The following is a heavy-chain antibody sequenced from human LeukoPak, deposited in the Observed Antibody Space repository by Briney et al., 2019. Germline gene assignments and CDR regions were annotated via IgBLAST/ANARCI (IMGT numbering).Heavy chain of an antibody. CDR2: FDPEDGET. Sequence: ASVTVSCKVSGYTLTELSMHWVRQAPGKGLEWMGGFDPEDGETIYAQKFQGRVTMTEDTSTDTAYMELSSLRSEDTAVYYCATDRGSYRPFDYWGQGTLVTVSS. J-gene: IGHJ4*02. CDR1: GYTLTELS. D-gene: IGHD1-26*01. V-gene: IGHV1-24*01. CDR3: ATDRGSYRPFDY.